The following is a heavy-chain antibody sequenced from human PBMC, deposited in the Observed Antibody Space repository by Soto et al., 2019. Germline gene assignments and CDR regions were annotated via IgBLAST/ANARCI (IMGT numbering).Heavy chain of an antibody. Sequence: ASVKVSCKASGYTFTGYYMHWVRQAPGQGLEWMGWINPNSGGTNYAQKFQGWVTMTRDTSISTAYMELSRLRSDDTAVYYCARGSYYDSSGYHCDYWGKGTLVTVSS. V-gene: IGHV1-2*04. D-gene: IGHD3-22*01. CDR2: INPNSGGT. CDR3: ARGSYYDSSGYHCDY. CDR1: GYTFTGYY. J-gene: IGHJ4*02.